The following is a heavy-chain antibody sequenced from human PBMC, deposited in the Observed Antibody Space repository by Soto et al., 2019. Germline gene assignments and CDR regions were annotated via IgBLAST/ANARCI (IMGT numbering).Heavy chain of an antibody. CDR1: GGPFSSGGYP. CDR2: IYHSGST. V-gene: IGHV4-30-2*01. Sequence: QLRLQKSGPGLGKPPQTLSLPCAASGGPFSSGGYPGSGPRRPPGKGLEWIGYIYHSGSTYYNPSLKSRVTISVDRSKNQFSLKLSSVTAADTAVYYCAAGGGLPRYYWGQGTLVTVSS. J-gene: IGHJ4*02. CDR3: AAGGGLPRYY. D-gene: IGHD5-12*01.